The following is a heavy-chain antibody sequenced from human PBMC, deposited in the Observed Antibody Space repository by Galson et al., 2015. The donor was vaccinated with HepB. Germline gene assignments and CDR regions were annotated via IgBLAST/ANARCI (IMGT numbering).Heavy chain of an antibody. CDR2: ISAYNGNT. Sequence: SVKVSCKASGYTFTSYGISWVRQAPGQGLEWMGWISAYNGNTNYAQKLQGRVTMTTDTSTGTAYMELRSLRSDDTAVYYCARAHYDILTGYPSRYYYYGMDVWGQGTTVTVSS. CDR1: GYTFTSYG. V-gene: IGHV1-18*04. CDR3: ARAHYDILTGYPSRYYYYGMDV. J-gene: IGHJ6*02. D-gene: IGHD3-9*01.